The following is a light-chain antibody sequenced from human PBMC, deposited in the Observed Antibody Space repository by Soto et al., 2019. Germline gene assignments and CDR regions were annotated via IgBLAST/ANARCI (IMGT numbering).Light chain of an antibody. CDR2: NNN. CDR3: AAWDVSLKSFV. J-gene: IGLJ1*01. CDR1: RSDIGSNS. Sequence: QSVLTQPPSASGTPGQTVIISCSGSRSDIGSNSVNWYQHLPGTAPKLLIYNNNQRPSGVPDRFSGSKSSTSASLAISGLQSEDEADYYCAAWDVSLKSFVLGNGTKVT. V-gene: IGLV1-44*01.